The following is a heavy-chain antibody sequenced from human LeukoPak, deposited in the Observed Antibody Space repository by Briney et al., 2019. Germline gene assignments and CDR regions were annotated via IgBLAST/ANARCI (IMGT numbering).Heavy chain of an antibody. Sequence: GGSLRLSCAASGFTFSSYSMNWVRQAPGKGLEWVSYISSSGSTIYYADSVKGRFTISRDNAKNSLYLQMNSLRAEDTAVYYCARDFGDPIDYWGQGTLVTVSS. D-gene: IGHD3-10*01. V-gene: IGHV3-48*01. CDR3: ARDFGDPIDY. CDR1: GFTFSSYS. CDR2: ISSSGSTI. J-gene: IGHJ4*02.